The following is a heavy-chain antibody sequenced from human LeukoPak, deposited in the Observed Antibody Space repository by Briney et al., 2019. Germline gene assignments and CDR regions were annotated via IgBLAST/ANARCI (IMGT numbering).Heavy chain of an antibody. D-gene: IGHD3-3*01. J-gene: IGHJ4*02. V-gene: IGHV4-39*01. Sequence: LETLSLTCTVSGGSISSSSYYWGWIRQPPGKGLEWIGSIYYSGSTYYNPSLKSRVTISVDTSKNQFSLKLSSVTAADTAVYYCASYFWRGYYTTVFDYWGQGTLVTVSS. CDR3: ASYFWRGYYTTVFDY. CDR1: GGSISSSSYY. CDR2: IYYSGST.